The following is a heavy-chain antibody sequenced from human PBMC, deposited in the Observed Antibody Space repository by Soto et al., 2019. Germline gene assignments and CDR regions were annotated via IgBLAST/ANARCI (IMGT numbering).Heavy chain of an antibody. D-gene: IGHD1-1*01. CDR1: GFTFSSYA. Sequence: GGSLRLSCAASGFTFSSYAMHWVRQAPGKGLEWVAVISYDGSNKYYADSVKGRFTISRDNSKNTLHLQMNSLIAEDTAVYYCARDRVNDSWNTDPYSHSDMDVWGQATTVTVSS. V-gene: IGHV3-30-3*01. CDR3: ARDRVNDSWNTDPYSHSDMDV. J-gene: IGHJ6*02. CDR2: ISYDGSNK.